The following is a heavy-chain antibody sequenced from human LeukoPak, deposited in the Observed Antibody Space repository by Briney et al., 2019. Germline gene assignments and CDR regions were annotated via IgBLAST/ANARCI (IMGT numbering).Heavy chain of an antibody. Sequence: PSETLSLTCAVYGGSFSGYYWSWIRQPPGKGLEWIGEINHSGSTNYNPSLKSRVTISIDTFKNQFSLKLSSVSAADTAVYYCARDPRWLVDAFDIWGQGTMVTVSS. CDR2: INHSGST. CDR1: GGSFSGYY. V-gene: IGHV4-34*01. J-gene: IGHJ3*02. CDR3: ARDPRWLVDAFDI. D-gene: IGHD3-22*01.